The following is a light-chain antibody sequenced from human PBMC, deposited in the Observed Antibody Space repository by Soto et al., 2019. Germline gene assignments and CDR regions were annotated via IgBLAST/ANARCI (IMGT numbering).Light chain of an antibody. Sequence: QSVLTQPASVSGSPGQSITISCTGTSSDVGGYNYVSWYQLHPGKAPKLMISEVTNRPSGVSSRFSGSKSGNTASLTISGLQADEADYYCSSYTSNSNPYVFGTGTKLTVL. V-gene: IGLV2-14*01. CDR2: EVT. CDR3: SSYTSNSNPYV. CDR1: SSDVGGYNY. J-gene: IGLJ1*01.